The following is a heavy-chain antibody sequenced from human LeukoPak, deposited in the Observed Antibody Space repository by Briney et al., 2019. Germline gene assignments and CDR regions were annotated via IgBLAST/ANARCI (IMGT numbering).Heavy chain of an antibody. Sequence: GESLKISCKASGYDFADYWIGWGRQMSGKGLECIGLIYPWYPENRYSPSFQGQVNISADKSSSTAYLQWNSLKASDTAIYYCGKTGAYDSLDVWGQGTTVIVSS. D-gene: IGHD3-22*01. CDR1: GYDFADYW. V-gene: IGHV5-51*06. CDR2: IYPWYPEN. CDR3: GKTGAYDSLDV. J-gene: IGHJ3*01.